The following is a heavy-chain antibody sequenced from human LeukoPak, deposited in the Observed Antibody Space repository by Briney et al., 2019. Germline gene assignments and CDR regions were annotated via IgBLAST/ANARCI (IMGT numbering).Heavy chain of an antibody. CDR3: ATVGPVAVNYYYYGMDV. V-gene: IGHV1-24*01. Sequence: ASVKVSCKVSGYTLTELSVHWVRQAPGKGLEWMGGFDPEDGETIYAQKFQGRVTMTEDTSTDTAYMELSSLRSEDTAVYYCATVGPVAVNYYYYGMDVWGQGTTVTVSS. CDR1: GYTLTELS. J-gene: IGHJ6*02. CDR2: FDPEDGET. D-gene: IGHD6-19*01.